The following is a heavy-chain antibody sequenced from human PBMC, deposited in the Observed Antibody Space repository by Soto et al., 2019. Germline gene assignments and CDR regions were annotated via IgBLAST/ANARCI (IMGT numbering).Heavy chain of an antibody. Sequence: QVQLVKSGGEVTKPGASVKVSCKASGYTFSNFGLSWVRQAPGQGLELMGWISPYNGNTNYAQKLQRRLTMATDTSTSTAYMELRSLRSDDTAVYYCARDRLGVSVTGGGFDSWGQGTLVTVSS. D-gene: IGHD2-8*01. V-gene: IGHV1-18*01. CDR3: ARDRLGVSVTGGGFDS. CDR1: GYTFSNFG. CDR2: ISPYNGNT. J-gene: IGHJ4*02.